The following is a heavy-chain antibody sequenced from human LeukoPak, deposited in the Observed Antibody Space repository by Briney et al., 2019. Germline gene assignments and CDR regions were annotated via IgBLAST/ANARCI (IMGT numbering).Heavy chain of an antibody. D-gene: IGHD3-10*01. V-gene: IGHV5-51*01. CDR3: ARCLRDYGSGSYSYDN. CDR1: GYSFTSYW. J-gene: IGHJ4*02. CDR2: IYPGDSDT. Sequence: PGESLKISCKGSGYSFTSYWIAWVRQMPGKGLEWMGIIYPGDSDTRYSPSFQGQVTISADKSISTAYLQCSGLKASDTAMFYCARCLRDYGSGSYSYDNWGQGTLVTVSS.